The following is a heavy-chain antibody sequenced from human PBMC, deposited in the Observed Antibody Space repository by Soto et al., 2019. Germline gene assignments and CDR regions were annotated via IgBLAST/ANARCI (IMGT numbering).Heavy chain of an antibody. D-gene: IGHD3-3*01. CDR2: INHSGST. CDR3: ARVLRFRRWNWFDP. J-gene: IGHJ5*02. V-gene: IGHV4-34*01. Sequence: SETLSLTCAVYGGSFSGYYWSWIRQPPGKGLEWIGEINHSGSTSYNPSLKSRVTISVDTSKNQFSLKLSSVTAADTAVYYCARVLRFRRWNWFDPWGQGTLVTVSS. CDR1: GGSFSGYY.